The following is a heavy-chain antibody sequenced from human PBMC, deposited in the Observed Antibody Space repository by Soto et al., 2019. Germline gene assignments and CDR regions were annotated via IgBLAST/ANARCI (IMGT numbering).Heavy chain of an antibody. CDR3: ARHTPAISISDH. V-gene: IGHV4-39*01. Sequence: QLQLQESGPGLVKPSETLSLTCTVSGGSISSSSYYWGWIRQPPGKGLEWIGSIYYSGSTYYNPSPKSRVSISVDTPKNQFSLKLSSVTAADTAVYYCARHTPAISISDHWGQGTLVTVSS. J-gene: IGHJ4*02. D-gene: IGHD2-15*01. CDR2: IYYSGST. CDR1: GGSISSSSYY.